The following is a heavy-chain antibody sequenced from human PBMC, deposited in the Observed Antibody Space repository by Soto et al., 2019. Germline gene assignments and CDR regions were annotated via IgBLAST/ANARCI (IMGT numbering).Heavy chain of an antibody. J-gene: IGHJ4*02. D-gene: IGHD2-2*01. V-gene: IGHV1-69*13. Sequence: SVKVSCKASGGTFSSYAISWVRQAPGQGLEWMGGIIPIFGTANYAQKFQGRVTITADESTSTAYMELSSLRSEDTAVYYCAANIVVVPAALDYWGQGTLVTVSS. CDR2: IIPIFGTA. CDR3: AANIVVVPAALDY. CDR1: GGTFSSYA.